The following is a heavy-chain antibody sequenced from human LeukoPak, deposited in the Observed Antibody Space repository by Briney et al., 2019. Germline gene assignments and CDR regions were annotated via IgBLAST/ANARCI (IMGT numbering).Heavy chain of an antibody. CDR3: ARSGSRYCSSTSCYHGDY. V-gene: IGHV1-69*13. Sequence: SVKVSCKASGGTFSSYTISWVRQAPGQGREWMGGIIPIFGTANYAQKFQGRVTITADESTSTAYMELSSLRSEDTAVYYCARSGSRYCSSTSCYHGDYWGQGTLVTVSS. CDR1: GGTFSSYT. CDR2: IIPIFGTA. J-gene: IGHJ4*02. D-gene: IGHD2-2*01.